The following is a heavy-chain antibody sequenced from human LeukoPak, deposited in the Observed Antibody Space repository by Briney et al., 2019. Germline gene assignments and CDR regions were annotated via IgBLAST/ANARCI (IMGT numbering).Heavy chain of an antibody. J-gene: IGHJ6*03. CDR1: GGSISSSSYY. D-gene: IGHD2-2*01. CDR3: ARDSYCSSTSCYGSYYYYMDV. V-gene: IGHV4-39*07. CDR2: IYYSGST. Sequence: SETLSLTCTVSGGSISSSSYYWGWIRQPPGKGLEWIGSIYYSGSTYYNPSLKSRVTISVDTSKNQFSLKLSSVTAADTAVYYCARDSYCSSTSCYGSYYYYMDVWGKGTTVTISS.